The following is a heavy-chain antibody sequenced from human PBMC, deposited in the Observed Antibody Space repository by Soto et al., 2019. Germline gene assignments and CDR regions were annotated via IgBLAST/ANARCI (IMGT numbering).Heavy chain of an antibody. V-gene: IGHV1-3*01. CDR3: ARDYSKAEARRGSGY. CDR2: INAGNGNT. CDR1: VYTFTSYA. D-gene: IGHD6-19*01. Sequence: ASEKVSCKASVYTFTSYAMHWVRQAPGQRLEWMGWINAGNGNTKYSQKFQGRVTITRDTSASTAYMELSSLRSEDTAVYYCARDYSKAEARRGSGYRGQGTLDTVSS. J-gene: IGHJ4*02.